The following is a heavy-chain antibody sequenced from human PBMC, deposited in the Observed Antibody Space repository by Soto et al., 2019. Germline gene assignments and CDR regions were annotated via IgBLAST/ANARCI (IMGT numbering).Heavy chain of an antibody. CDR2: INAGNGNT. D-gene: IGHD3-9*01. V-gene: IGHV1-3*01. J-gene: IGHJ4*02. Sequence: ASVKVSCKASGYTLTSYAIDWVRQAPGQRLEWMGWINAGNGNTKYSQKFQGRVTITRDTSASTAYMELSSLRSEDTAVYYCAKGYDILTGYGYFDYWGQGTLVTVSS. CDR1: GYTLTSYA. CDR3: AKGYDILTGYGYFDY.